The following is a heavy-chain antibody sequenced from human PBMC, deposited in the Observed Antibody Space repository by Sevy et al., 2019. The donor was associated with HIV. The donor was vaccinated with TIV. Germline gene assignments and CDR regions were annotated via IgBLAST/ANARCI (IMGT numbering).Heavy chain of an antibody. CDR3: AREVWNDLIRDY. D-gene: IGHD1-1*01. CDR1: GFTFSSYS. Sequence: GGSLRLSCAASGFTFSSYSMNWVRQAPGKGLEWVSYISTSTTTISYSDSVKGRFTISRDNAKNSLYLQMNSLRVEDTAVYYCAREVWNDLIRDYWGQGTLVTVSS. J-gene: IGHJ4*02. V-gene: IGHV3-48*01. CDR2: ISTSTTTI.